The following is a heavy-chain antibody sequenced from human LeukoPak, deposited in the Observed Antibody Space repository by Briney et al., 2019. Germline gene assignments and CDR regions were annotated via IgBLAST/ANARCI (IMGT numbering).Heavy chain of an antibody. CDR2: INPDSGGT. J-gene: IGHJ4*02. CDR1: GYTFTDYY. CDR3: ARDLTGYSYGYSDY. V-gene: IGHV1-2*02. D-gene: IGHD5-18*01. Sequence: ASVTVSCKASGYTFTDYYIHWVRQAPGQGLEWMGWINPDSGGTNYAQKFQGRVTMTRDTSISTAYMELSRLRSDDTAVYYCARDLTGYSYGYSDYWGQGTLVTVSS.